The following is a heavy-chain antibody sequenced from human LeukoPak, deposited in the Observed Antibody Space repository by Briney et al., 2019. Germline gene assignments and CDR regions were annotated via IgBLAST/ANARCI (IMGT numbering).Heavy chain of an antibody. D-gene: IGHD2-15*01. CDR2: INEDGSRT. Sequence: GGSLRLSCAASGFTFSSYWMTWVRQAPGKGLEWVAHINEDGSRTYSVDSVKGRFTISRDNAKNSLYLQMNSLRAEDTAVYYCARPSGYCSGGGGSCFPFDYWGQGTLVTVSS. V-gene: IGHV3-7*05. J-gene: IGHJ4*02. CDR3: ARPSGYCSGGGGSCFPFDY. CDR1: GFTFSSYW.